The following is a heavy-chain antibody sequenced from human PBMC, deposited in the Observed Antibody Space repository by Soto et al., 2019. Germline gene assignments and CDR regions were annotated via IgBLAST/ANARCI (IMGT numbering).Heavy chain of an antibody. Sequence: EASVKVSCKASGYTFTSYGISWVRQAPGQGLEWMGWISAYNGNTNYAQKLQGRVTMTTDTSTSTAYMELRSLRSDDTAVYYCAREDRYYDILAGYYIRVAFDIWGQGTMVTVSS. V-gene: IGHV1-18*01. CDR3: AREDRYYDILAGYYIRVAFDI. CDR1: GYTFTSYG. J-gene: IGHJ3*02. CDR2: ISAYNGNT. D-gene: IGHD3-9*01.